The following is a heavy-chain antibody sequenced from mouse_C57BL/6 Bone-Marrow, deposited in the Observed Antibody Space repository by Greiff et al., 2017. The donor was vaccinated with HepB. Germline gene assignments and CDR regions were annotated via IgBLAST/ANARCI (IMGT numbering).Heavy chain of an antibody. Sequence: DVMLVESGGDLVKPGGSLKLSCAASGFTFSSYGMSWVRQTPDKRLEWVATISSGGSYTYYPDSVKGRFTISRDNAKSTLYLQMSSLKSEDTAMYYCASRWLLAMDYWGQGTSVTVSS. J-gene: IGHJ4*01. CDR1: GFTFSSYG. CDR3: ASRWLLAMDY. V-gene: IGHV5-6*02. CDR2: ISSGGSYT. D-gene: IGHD2-3*01.